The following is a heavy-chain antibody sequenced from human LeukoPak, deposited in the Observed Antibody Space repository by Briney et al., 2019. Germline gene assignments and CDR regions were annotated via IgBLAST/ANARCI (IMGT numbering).Heavy chain of an antibody. V-gene: IGHV3-23*01. CDR2: ISGSDGST. D-gene: IGHD3-3*01. CDR1: GFTFSNCA. J-gene: IGHJ4*02. Sequence: GGSLRLSCTASGFTFSNCAMTWVRQAPGKELEWASAISGSDGSTYYADSVVGRFTISRDNSKNTLYLQMNSLRAEDTAVYFCANTFYDFWSGYIHYWGQGTLVTVSS. CDR3: ANTFYDFWSGYIHY.